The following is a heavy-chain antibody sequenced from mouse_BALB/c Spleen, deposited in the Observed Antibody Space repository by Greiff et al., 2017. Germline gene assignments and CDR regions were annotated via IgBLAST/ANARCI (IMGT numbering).Heavy chain of an antibody. Sequence: EVKLQESGGGLVQPGGSRKLSCAASGFTFSSFGMHWVRQAPEKGLEWVAYISSGSSTIYYADTVKGRFTISRDNPKNTLFLQMTSLRSEDTAMYYCARRSKDYAMDYWGQGTSVTVSS. CDR1: GFTFSSFG. CDR2: ISSGSSTI. D-gene: IGHD2-5*01. J-gene: IGHJ4*01. V-gene: IGHV5-17*02. CDR3: ARRSKDYAMDY.